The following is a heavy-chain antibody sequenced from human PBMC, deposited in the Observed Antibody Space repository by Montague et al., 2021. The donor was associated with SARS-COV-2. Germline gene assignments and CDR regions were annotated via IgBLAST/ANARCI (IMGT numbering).Heavy chain of an antibody. D-gene: IGHD2-8*02. J-gene: IGHJ6*02. CDR3: SRASGYWSQELLPRRLYCSYDGMDV. CDR2: GRK. V-gene: IGHV4-34*01. Sequence: GRKNNNPSLKSRVTISVDTSKNQFSLKLSSVTAADTAVYYCSRASGYWSQELLPRRLYCSYDGMDVWGQGTTVTVSS.